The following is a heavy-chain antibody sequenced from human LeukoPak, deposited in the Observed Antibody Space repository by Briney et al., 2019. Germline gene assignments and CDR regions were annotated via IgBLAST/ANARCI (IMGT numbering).Heavy chain of an antibody. CDR2: IYYSGST. D-gene: IGHD5-18*01. J-gene: IGHJ6*03. CDR3: ARGTIQLYYYYYYYMDV. V-gene: IGHV4-39*07. Sequence: SETLSLTCTVSVGSLSSSSYYWGWIRQPPGKGLEWIGCIYYSGSTYYNPSLKSRVTISVDTSKNQFSLKLSSVTAADTAVYYCARGTIQLYYYYYYYMDVWGKGTTVTVAS. CDR1: VGSLSSSSYY.